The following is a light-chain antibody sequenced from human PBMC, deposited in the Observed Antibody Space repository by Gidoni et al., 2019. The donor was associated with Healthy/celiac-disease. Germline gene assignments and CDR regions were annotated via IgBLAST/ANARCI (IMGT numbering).Light chain of an antibody. J-gene: IGKJ1*01. CDR1: QSISSY. Sequence: DIQMTQSPSSLSASVGDRVTITCRASQSISSYLNLYQQKPGKAPKLLIYAASSLQSGVPSRFSGSGSGTDFTLTISSLQPEDFATYYCQQRYSTPRGTFGQGTKVEIK. V-gene: IGKV1-39*01. CDR3: QQRYSTPRGT. CDR2: AAS.